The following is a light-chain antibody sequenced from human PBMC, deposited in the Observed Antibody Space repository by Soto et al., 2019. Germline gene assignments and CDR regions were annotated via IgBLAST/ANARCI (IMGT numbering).Light chain of an antibody. CDR3: QHYNSYSEA. V-gene: IGKV1-5*03. CDR1: QTISSW. Sequence: DIQMTQSPSTLSGSVGDRVTITCWASQTISSWLAWYQQKPGKAPKLLIYKASTLKSGVPSRFSGSGSGTESTLTISSLQPDDFATYYCQHYNSYSEAFGQGTKMDI. CDR2: KAS. J-gene: IGKJ1*01.